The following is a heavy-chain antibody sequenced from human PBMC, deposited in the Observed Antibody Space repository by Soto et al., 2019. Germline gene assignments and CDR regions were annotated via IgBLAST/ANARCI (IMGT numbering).Heavy chain of an antibody. Sequence: SETLSLTCAVYGGSFSGYYWSWIRQPPGKGLEWIGEINHSGSTNYNPSLKSRVTISVDTSKNQFSLKLSSVTAADTAVYYCARGWIAAAGKRLSWFDPWGQGTLVTVSS. J-gene: IGHJ5*02. CDR3: ARGWIAAAGKRLSWFDP. V-gene: IGHV4-34*01. D-gene: IGHD6-13*01. CDR2: INHSGST. CDR1: GGSFSGYY.